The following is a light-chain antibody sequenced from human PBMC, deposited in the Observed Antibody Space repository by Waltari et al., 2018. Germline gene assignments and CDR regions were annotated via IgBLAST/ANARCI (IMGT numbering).Light chain of an antibody. CDR1: GSDIGYYNF. CDR2: DVS. Sequence: QSALAQSASVSGSPGQSITISCTATGSDIGYYNFVSWYQQHPGKAPNLLIFDVSRWSSGVSHRFSGSKSGNTASLTISGLQAEDEADYYCSSYTSTNTIIFGGGTKVTVL. V-gene: IGLV2-14*03. CDR3: SSYTSTNTII. J-gene: IGLJ2*01.